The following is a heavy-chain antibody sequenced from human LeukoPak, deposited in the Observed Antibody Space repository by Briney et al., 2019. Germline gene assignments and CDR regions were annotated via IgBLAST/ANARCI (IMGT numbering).Heavy chain of an antibody. CDR2: IYYSGST. D-gene: IGHD3-10*01. CDR3: ARDLGEDAFDI. Sequence: PSETLSLTCTVSGGSISSYYWSWIRQPPGKGLEWIGYIYYSGSTNYNPSLKSRVTISVDRSKNQFSLKLSSVTAADTAVYYCARDLGEDAFDIWGQGTMVTVSS. CDR1: GGSISSYY. V-gene: IGHV4-59*12. J-gene: IGHJ3*02.